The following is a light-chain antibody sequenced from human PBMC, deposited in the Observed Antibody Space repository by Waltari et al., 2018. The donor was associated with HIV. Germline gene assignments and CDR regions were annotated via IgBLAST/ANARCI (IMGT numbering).Light chain of an antibody. CDR3: CSYAGMYTWV. Sequence: QSSLTQPRSVSGSPGQSVTISCSGTSSDVGSYNYVSRYQQHPGKAPKVMIYDVSKRPSGVPDRFAGTKSGKTASLTISGLQAEDEADYYCCSYAGMYTWVFGGGTKLTVL. V-gene: IGLV2-11*01. J-gene: IGLJ3*02. CDR1: SSDVGSYNY. CDR2: DVS.